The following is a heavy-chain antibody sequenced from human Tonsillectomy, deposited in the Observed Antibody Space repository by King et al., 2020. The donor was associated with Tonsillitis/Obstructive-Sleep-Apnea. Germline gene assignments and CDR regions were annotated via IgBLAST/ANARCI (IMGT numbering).Heavy chain of an antibody. D-gene: IGHD3-10*02. CDR3: STHVGE. V-gene: IGHV3-15*01. CDR2: IKSKTDDGTT. J-gene: IGHJ4*02. Sequence: VQLVESGGGLVEPGVSLRLSCAASGFTFSNAWMSWVRQAPGKGLEWVGRIKSKTDDGTTDYAAHVKGRFTISRDDSKTTLYLQMNSLKTEDTAVYYCSTHVGEWGQGTLVTVSS. CDR1: GFTFSNAW.